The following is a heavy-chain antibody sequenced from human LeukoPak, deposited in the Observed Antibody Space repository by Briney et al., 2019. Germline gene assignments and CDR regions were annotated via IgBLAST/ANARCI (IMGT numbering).Heavy chain of an antibody. CDR1: GFTFTDHY. Sequence: GGSLRLSCAASGFTFTDHYMDWVRQAPGKGLEWVGRTRNKANSYTTEYAASVKGRLTISRDVSKNSLYLQMNSLKTEDTAVYYCARVNVASSGFDYWGQGTLVTVSS. D-gene: IGHD3-10*01. CDR2: TRNKANSYTT. V-gene: IGHV3-72*01. J-gene: IGHJ4*02. CDR3: ARVNVASSGFDY.